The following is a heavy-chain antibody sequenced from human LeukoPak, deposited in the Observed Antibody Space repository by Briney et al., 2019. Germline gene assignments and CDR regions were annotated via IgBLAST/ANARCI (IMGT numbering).Heavy chain of an antibody. J-gene: IGHJ4*02. CDR1: GGSFSGYY. V-gene: IGHV4-34*01. Sequence: SETLSLTCAVYGGSFSGYYWSWIRQPPGKGLEWIGEINHSGSTNYNPSLKSRVTISVDTSKNQFSLKLSSVTAADTAAYYCARGRLRFLEWLLDKEYYFDYWGQGTLVTVSS. CDR2: INHSGST. D-gene: IGHD3-3*01. CDR3: ARGRLRFLEWLLDKEYYFDY.